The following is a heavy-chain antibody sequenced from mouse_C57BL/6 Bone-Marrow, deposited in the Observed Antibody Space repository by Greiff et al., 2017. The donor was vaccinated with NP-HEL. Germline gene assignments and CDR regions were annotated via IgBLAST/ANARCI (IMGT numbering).Heavy chain of an antibody. J-gene: IGHJ2*01. D-gene: IGHD1-1*01. V-gene: IGHV3-8*01. CDR1: GYSITSDY. Sequence: VQLVESGPGLAKPSQTLFLTCSVTGYSITSDYWNWIRKFPGNKLEYMGYISNSGSTYYNPSLKSRISITRDTSKNQYYLQLNSVTTEDTATYYCARFITTIVAYYFDYWGQGTTLTVAS. CDR2: ISNSGST. CDR3: ARFITTIVAYYFDY.